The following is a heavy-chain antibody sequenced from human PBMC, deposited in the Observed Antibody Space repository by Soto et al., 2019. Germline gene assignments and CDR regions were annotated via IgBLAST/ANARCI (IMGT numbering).Heavy chain of an antibody. V-gene: IGHV1-8*01. Sequence: ASVKVSCKASGYTFTSYDINWARQATGQGLEWMGWMNPNSGNTGYAQKFQGRVTMTRNTSISTAYMELSSLRSEDTAVYYCARGIVLMVYADYYYMDVWGKGTTVTVSS. J-gene: IGHJ6*03. CDR2: MNPNSGNT. D-gene: IGHD2-8*01. CDR3: ARGIVLMVYADYYYMDV. CDR1: GYTFTSYD.